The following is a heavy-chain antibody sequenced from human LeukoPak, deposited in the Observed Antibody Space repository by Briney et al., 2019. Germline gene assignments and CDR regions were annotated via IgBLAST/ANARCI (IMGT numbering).Heavy chain of an antibody. V-gene: IGHV3-48*03. J-gene: IGHJ6*02. CDR2: ISSSGSTI. CDR1: GFTFSSYE. CDR3: ARVYSSTSGKGLDV. Sequence: GSLRLSCAASGFTFSSYEMNWVRQAPGKGLEWVSYISSSGSTIYYVDSVKGRFTISRDNAKNSLYLQMSSLRAEDTAVYYCARVYSSTSGKGLDVWGQGTTVTVSS. D-gene: IGHD6-13*01.